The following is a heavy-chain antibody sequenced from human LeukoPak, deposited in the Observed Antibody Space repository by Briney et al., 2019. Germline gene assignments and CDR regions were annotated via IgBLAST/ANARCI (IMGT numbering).Heavy chain of an antibody. D-gene: IGHD3-16*01. CDR3: ARGVGELDAFDI. V-gene: IGHV4-39*01. Sequence: SETLSLTCTVSGGSISSSSYYWAWIRQAPGKGLEWIGSIYYNGNTYYNPSLKSRVTISADKSKNQFSLKLSSVTAADAAVYYCARGVGELDAFDIWGQGTMVTVSS. CDR2: IYYNGNT. J-gene: IGHJ3*02. CDR1: GGSISSSSYY.